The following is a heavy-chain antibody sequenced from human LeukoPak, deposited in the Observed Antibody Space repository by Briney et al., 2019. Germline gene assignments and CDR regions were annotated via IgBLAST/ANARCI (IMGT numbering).Heavy chain of an antibody. D-gene: IGHD1-26*01. CDR3: ARVPVGAKVPLDY. CDR1: GFTFSSYG. CDR2: ISGSGGST. J-gene: IGHJ4*02. V-gene: IGHV3-23*01. Sequence: GGSLRLSCAASGFTFSSYGMSWVRQAPGKGLEWVSAISGSGGSTYYADSVKGRFTISRDNSKNTLYLQMNSLRAEDTAVYYCARVPVGAKVPLDYWGQGTLVTVSS.